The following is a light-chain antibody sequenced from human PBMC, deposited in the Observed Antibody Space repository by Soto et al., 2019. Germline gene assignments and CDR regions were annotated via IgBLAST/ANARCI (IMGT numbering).Light chain of an antibody. V-gene: IGKV1-33*01. CDR3: QHCDNLPLS. CDR1: QDIDNS. J-gene: IGKJ4*01. CDR2: DAS. Sequence: DIQMTQSPSSLSASIGDRVTITCQASQDIDNSLNWYQQKPGKAPKLLIYDASNLATGIPTKFSGSGSGTDFTFTISSLQPEDLATYYCQHCDNLPLSFGEGTKVEI.